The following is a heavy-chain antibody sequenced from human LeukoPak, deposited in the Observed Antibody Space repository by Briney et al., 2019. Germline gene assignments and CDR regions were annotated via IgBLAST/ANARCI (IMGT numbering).Heavy chain of an antibody. CDR2: IIPIFGTA. V-gene: IGHV1-69*13. D-gene: IGHD2-8*01. CDR3: AGGGVYGVGQSAVTTDY. CDR1: GGTFSSYA. J-gene: IGHJ4*02. Sequence: ASVRVSCKASGGTFSSYAISWVRQAPGQGLEWMGGIIPIFGTANYAQKFQGRVTITADESTSTAYMELSSLRSEDTAVYYCAGGGVYGVGQSAVTTDYWGQGTLVTVSS.